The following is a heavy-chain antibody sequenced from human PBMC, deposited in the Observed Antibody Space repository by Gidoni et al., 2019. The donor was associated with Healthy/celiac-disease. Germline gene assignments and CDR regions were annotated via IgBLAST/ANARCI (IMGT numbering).Heavy chain of an antibody. V-gene: IGHV3-74*01. CDR2: INRDGSST. J-gene: IGHJ6*02. CDR1: GFTFRSYW. CDR3: ARAGLVAAAGTYYYGMDV. D-gene: IGHD6-13*01. Sequence: EVQLVEPGGGLVQPGGSLRLSCAASGFTFRSYWMHWVRQGPGKGLVWVSQINRDGSSTSYADSVKGRFTISRDNAKNTLYLQMNSLRAEDTAVYYCARAGLVAAAGTYYYGMDVWGQGTTVTVSS.